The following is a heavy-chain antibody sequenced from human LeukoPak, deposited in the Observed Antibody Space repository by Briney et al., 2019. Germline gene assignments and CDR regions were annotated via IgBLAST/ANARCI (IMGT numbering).Heavy chain of an antibody. CDR1: GFTFSAYW. D-gene: IGHD6-19*01. J-gene: IGHJ5*02. Sequence: TGGSLRLSCAASGFTFSAYWMSWVRQAPGKGLEWVANIKQDESEKYYVDSVKGRFTTSRDNAKNSLYLQMNSLRAEDTAVYYCAKDQGIAVAPAWGQGTLVTVSS. V-gene: IGHV3-7*01. CDR2: IKQDESEK. CDR3: AKDQGIAVAPA.